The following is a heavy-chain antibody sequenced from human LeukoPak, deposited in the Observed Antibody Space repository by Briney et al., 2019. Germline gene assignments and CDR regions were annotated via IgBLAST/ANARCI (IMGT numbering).Heavy chain of an antibody. Sequence: PSETLSLTCTVPGGSISSHYWSWIRQPPGKGLEWIGYIYYSGSTNYNPSLKSRVTISVDTSKNQFSLKLSSVTAADTAVYYCARGQYCSSTSCYNAYYYMDVWGKGTTVTVSS. CDR1: GGSISSHY. D-gene: IGHD2-2*02. CDR3: ARGQYCSSTSCYNAYYYMDV. CDR2: IYYSGST. V-gene: IGHV4-59*11. J-gene: IGHJ6*03.